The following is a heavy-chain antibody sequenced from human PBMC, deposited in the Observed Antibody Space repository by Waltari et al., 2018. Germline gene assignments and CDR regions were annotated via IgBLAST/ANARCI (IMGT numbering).Heavy chain of an antibody. CDR3: AKRITMVRGGGWFDP. J-gene: IGHJ5*02. Sequence: EVQLLESGGGLVQPGGSLRLSCAASGFTFSSYAMSWVRQAPGKGLDWVSAISGSGGSTYYADSVKGRFTISRDNSKNTLYLQMNSLRAEDTAVYYCAKRITMVRGGGWFDPWGQGTLVTVSS. CDR1: GFTFSSYA. CDR2: ISGSGGST. D-gene: IGHD3-10*01. V-gene: IGHV3-23*01.